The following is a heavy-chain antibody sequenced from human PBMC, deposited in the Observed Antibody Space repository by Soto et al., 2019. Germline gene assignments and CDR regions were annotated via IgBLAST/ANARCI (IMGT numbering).Heavy chain of an antibody. V-gene: IGHV4-59*01. CDR1: GASQGSYY. CDR3: ARDGDGRMTTNPYYYNGMDV. CDR2: VFYTGRA. D-gene: IGHD4-4*01. Sequence: NPXETLALSCPVSGASQGSYYWSWIRQPPGKGLEWIGYVFYTGRANYNASLKSRVSISLDTSNYQFSLKLSSVTAADTAVYYCARDGDGRMTTNPYYYNGMDVWGPGTRVTVSS. J-gene: IGHJ6*02.